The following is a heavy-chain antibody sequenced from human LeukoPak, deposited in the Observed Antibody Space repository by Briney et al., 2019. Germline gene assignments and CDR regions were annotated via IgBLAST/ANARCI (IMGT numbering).Heavy chain of an antibody. CDR3: ARAADYYDSSGYYPLDH. D-gene: IGHD3-22*01. CDR2: INHSGST. CDR1: GGSFSGYY. Sequence: SETLSLTCAVYGGSFSGYYWSWIRQPPGKGLEWIGEINHSGSTNYNPSLKSRVTISVDTSKHQFSLKLSSVTAADTAVYYCARAADYYDSSGYYPLDHWGQGTLVTVSS. J-gene: IGHJ4*02. V-gene: IGHV4-34*01.